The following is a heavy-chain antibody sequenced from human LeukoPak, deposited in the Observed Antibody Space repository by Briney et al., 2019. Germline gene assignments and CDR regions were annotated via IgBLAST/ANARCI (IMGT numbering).Heavy chain of an antibody. J-gene: IGHJ4*02. Sequence: GSLRLSCETAGFTFSSYVMHWVRRTPGKGLVWVSRISHDGFISYADSVKGRFTISRDNAKNTLILQMNSLRAEDTAVCYCARDWVYKIDYWGRGTLVTVSS. CDR1: GFTFSSYV. CDR3: ARDWVYKIDY. CDR2: ISHDGFI. V-gene: IGHV3-74*01. D-gene: IGHD5-24*01.